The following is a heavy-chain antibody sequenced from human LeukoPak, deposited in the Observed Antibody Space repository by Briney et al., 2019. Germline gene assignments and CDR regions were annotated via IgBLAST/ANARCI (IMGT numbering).Heavy chain of an antibody. V-gene: IGHV4-59*01. CDR3: ARLGELDYYYYYYMDA. J-gene: IGHJ6*03. D-gene: IGHD3-10*01. CDR2: IYYSGST. Sequence: SSETLSLTCTVSGGSISSYYWSWIRQPPGKGLEWIGYIYYSGSTNYNPSLKSRVTISVDTSKNQFSLKLSSVTAADTAVYYCARLGELDYYYYYYMDAWGKGTTVTVSS. CDR1: GGSISSYY.